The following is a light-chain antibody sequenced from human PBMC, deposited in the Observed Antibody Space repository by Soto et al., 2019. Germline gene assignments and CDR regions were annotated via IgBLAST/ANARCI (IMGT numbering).Light chain of an antibody. J-gene: IGKJ1*01. Sequence: DIQMTQSPSTLSAYVGDRVTITCRASQTISTWLAWYQQKPGRAPKLLIYKASSLESGVPSRFSGSGYGTEFTLTISCLQSEDFATYYCQQYYSYPITFGQGTKVDIK. CDR3: QQYYSYPIT. V-gene: IGKV1-5*03. CDR2: KAS. CDR1: QTISTW.